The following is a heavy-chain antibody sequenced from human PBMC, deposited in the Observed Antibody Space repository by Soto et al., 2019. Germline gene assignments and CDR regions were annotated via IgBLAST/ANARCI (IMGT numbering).Heavy chain of an antibody. CDR2: ISGSGGST. V-gene: IGHV3-23*01. J-gene: IGHJ2*01. CDR1: GFTFSSYA. D-gene: IGHD3-3*01. Sequence: QTGGPLRLSCAASGFTFSSYAMSWVRQAPGKGLEWVSTISGSGGSTYYADSVKGRFTISRDNSKNTLYLQMNSLRAEDTALYYCAKDASSGITSFDLWGRGTLVTVSS. CDR3: AKDASSGITSFDL.